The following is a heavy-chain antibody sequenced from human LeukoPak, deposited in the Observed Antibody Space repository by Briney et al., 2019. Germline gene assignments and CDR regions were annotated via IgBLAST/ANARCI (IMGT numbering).Heavy chain of an antibody. Sequence: PGGSLRLSCAASGFTFSDCYMSWIRQAPGKGLEWVSYISSSGSTIYYADSVKGRFTISRDNAKNSLYLQMNSLRAKDTAVYYCARHSGYDYYFDYWGQGTLVTVSS. CDR2: ISSSGSTI. V-gene: IGHV3-11*01. J-gene: IGHJ4*02. CDR3: ARHSGYDYYFDY. CDR1: GFTFSDCY. D-gene: IGHD5-12*01.